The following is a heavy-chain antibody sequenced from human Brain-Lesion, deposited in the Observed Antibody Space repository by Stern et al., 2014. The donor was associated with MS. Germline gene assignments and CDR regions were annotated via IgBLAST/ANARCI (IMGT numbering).Heavy chain of an antibody. D-gene: IGHD1-26*01. J-gene: IGHJ4*02. CDR1: GGSITSSSYY. Sequence: QVQLVESGPGLVKPSETLSLTCTVSGGSITSSSYYWGWIRQPPGRGLEYIGTVYYTGSTFYDPSLKSRVTISVATSQNQVALTMPSVTAADTAVYYCVRPDIMGTIWNWGQGTLVTVSS. CDR2: VYYTGST. V-gene: IGHV4-39*01. CDR3: VRPDIMGTIWN.